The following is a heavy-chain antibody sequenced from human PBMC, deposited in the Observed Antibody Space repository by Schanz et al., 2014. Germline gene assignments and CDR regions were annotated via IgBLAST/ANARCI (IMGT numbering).Heavy chain of an antibody. J-gene: IGHJ4*02. CDR1: GFTFSDYS. CDR3: ARDRRNADLDY. Sequence: EVPLLESGGGLVQPGGSLRLSCAASGFTFSDYSMNWVRQAPGKGREWVSALSEGGGGTHYADSVRGRFTISRNNAKNSLCLEMNGLRAEYTALYGCARDRRNADLDYWGQGTLVTVSS. V-gene: IGHV3-23*01. CDR2: LSEGGGGT.